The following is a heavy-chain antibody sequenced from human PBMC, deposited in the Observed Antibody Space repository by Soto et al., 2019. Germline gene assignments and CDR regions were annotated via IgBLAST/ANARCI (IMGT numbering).Heavy chain of an antibody. D-gene: IGHD2-15*01. CDR3: AKAVTYCSGGSCFSSFDY. J-gene: IGHJ4*02. Sequence: EVQLLESGGGLVQPGGSLRLSCAASGFTFSSYAMSWVRQAPGKGLEWVSTISGSGGSTYYADSVKGRFTISRDNSKYTLYLQMNSLGAEDTAVYYCAKAVTYCSGGSCFSSFDYWGQGTLVTVSS. V-gene: IGHV3-23*01. CDR2: ISGSGGST. CDR1: GFTFSSYA.